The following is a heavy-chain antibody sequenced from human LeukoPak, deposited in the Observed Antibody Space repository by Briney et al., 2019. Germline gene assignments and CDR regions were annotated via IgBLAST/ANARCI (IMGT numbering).Heavy chain of an antibody. V-gene: IGHV3-23*01. J-gene: IGHJ4*02. CDR3: ARDSTYYYDSSGYILDY. Sequence: GGSLRLSCAASGFTFSSYAMSWVRQAPGKGLEWVSAISGSGGSTYYADSVEGRFTISRDNSKNTLYLQMNSLRAEDTAVYYCARDSTYYYDSSGYILDYWGQGTLVTVSS. CDR1: GFTFSSYA. D-gene: IGHD3-22*01. CDR2: ISGSGGST.